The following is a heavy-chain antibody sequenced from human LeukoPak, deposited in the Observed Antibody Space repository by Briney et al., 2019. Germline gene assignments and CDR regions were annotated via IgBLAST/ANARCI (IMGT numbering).Heavy chain of an antibody. Sequence: PGGSLRLSCAASGFTFSSYAMSWVRQAPGKGLEWVSAISGSGGSTYYADSVKGRFTISRDNSKNTLCLQMNSLRAEDTAVYYCAKDWAYCSGGSCYAFDIWGQGTMVTVSS. CDR3: AKDWAYCSGGSCYAFDI. CDR2: ISGSGGST. CDR1: GFTFSSYA. V-gene: IGHV3-23*01. D-gene: IGHD2-15*01. J-gene: IGHJ3*02.